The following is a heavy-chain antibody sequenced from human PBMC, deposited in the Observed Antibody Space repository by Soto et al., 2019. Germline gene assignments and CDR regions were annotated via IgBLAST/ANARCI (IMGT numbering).Heavy chain of an antibody. V-gene: IGHV1-18*01. Sequence: GASVKVSCKASGYTFTSYGISWVRQAPGKGLEWMGWISAYNGNTNYAQKLQGRVTMTTDTSTSTAYMELRSLRSDDTAVYYCARLYCSSTSCRDDAFDIWGQGTMVTVSS. D-gene: IGHD2-2*01. CDR2: ISAYNGNT. CDR3: ARLYCSSTSCRDDAFDI. CDR1: GYTFTSYG. J-gene: IGHJ3*02.